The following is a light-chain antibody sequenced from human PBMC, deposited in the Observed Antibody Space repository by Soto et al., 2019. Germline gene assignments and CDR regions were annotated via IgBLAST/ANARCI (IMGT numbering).Light chain of an antibody. V-gene: IGKV1-39*01. CDR1: QSISNY. Sequence: DIQMTQSPSSLSASVGDRVTSTCRASQSISNYLNWYQQKPGKAPKLLMFAASSFQSGVPSRFSRGGSGTDFTLTISSLQPEDFATYYGQQSYSTPRTFGQGTKLEIK. CDR3: QQSYSTPRT. CDR2: AAS. J-gene: IGKJ1*01.